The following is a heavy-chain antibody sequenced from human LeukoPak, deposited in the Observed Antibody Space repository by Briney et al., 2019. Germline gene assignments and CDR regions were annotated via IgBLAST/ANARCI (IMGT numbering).Heavy chain of an antibody. CDR1: GFTFSSYA. J-gene: IGHJ3*02. Sequence: GGSLSLSCAASGFTFSSYAMNWVRQAPGKGLEWVSVISGGGGASFYADSVKGRFTISRDNSKNTLYLQMNSLRAEDTAVYFCAKPTSNWYNAFDIWGQGTMVTVSS. V-gene: IGHV3-23*01. CDR3: AKPTSNWYNAFDI. CDR2: ISGGGGAS. D-gene: IGHD6-13*01.